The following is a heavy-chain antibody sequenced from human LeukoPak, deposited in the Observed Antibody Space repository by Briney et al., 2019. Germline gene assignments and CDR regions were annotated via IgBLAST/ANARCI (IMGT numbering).Heavy chain of an antibody. J-gene: IGHJ5*02. CDR2: INPNSGGT. Sequence: ASVQVSCKASGYTFTGYYMHWVGQAPGQGREWMGCINPNSGGTGYAQKFHGRVTMTRNTSISTAYMELSSLRSEDTAVYYCARTYCSSTSCYTGGWFDPWGQGTLVTVSS. CDR1: GYTFTGYY. D-gene: IGHD2-2*02. V-gene: IGHV1-2*02. CDR3: ARTYCSSTSCYTGGWFDP.